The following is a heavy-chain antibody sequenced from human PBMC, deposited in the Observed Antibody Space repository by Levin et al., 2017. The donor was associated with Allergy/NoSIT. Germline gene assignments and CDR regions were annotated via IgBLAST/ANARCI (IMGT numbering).Heavy chain of an antibody. D-gene: IGHD6-13*01. J-gene: IGHJ4*02. CDR2: ISYDGSNK. CDR1: GFTFSSYG. V-gene: IGHV3-30*18. Sequence: GGSLRLSCAASGFTFSSYGMHWVRQAPGKGLEWVAVISYDGSNKYYADSVKGRFTISRDNSKNTLYLQMNSLRAEDTAVYYCAKDDGPAAAGTPYYFDYWGQGTLVTVSS. CDR3: AKDDGPAAAGTPYYFDY.